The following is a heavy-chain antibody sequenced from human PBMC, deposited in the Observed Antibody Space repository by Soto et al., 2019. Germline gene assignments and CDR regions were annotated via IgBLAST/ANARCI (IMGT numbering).Heavy chain of an antibody. CDR1: GGSVSGHY. Sequence: QVQLQQWGAGLLKPSETLSLNCTVQGGSVSGHYWSWIRQSPGKGLEWIGEINHSDSTNYNPSLKSRVTISVDKSRNQFSLKVRSVTAADTAVYYCARDRGYQVVSWSSYYYDLDVWGQGATVTVSS. CDR3: ARDRGYQVVSWSSYYYDLDV. CDR2: INHSDST. D-gene: IGHD2-15*01. J-gene: IGHJ6*02. V-gene: IGHV4-34*01.